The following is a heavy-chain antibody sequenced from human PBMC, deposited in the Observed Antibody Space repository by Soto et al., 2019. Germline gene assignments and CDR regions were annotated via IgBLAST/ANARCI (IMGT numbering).Heavy chain of an antibody. CDR2: INPNSGDT. CDR1: GYTFTGHY. V-gene: IGHV1-2*02. Sequence: GRSVTVSCKASGYTFTGHYMHWVRQAPGQGLEWMGWINPNSGDTNYAQKFQGRVTMTRDTSISTSYMELCRLTSDDTAVYYWAREYRSSSTDYWGQGTLVTSPQ. CDR3: AREYRSSSTDY. J-gene: IGHJ4*02. D-gene: IGHD6-6*01.